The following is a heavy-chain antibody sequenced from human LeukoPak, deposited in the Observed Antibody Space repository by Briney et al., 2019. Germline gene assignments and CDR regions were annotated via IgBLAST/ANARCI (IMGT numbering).Heavy chain of an antibody. Sequence: SETLSLTCAVYGVSFSGYYWRWIRQPPGKGLEWIGEINHSGSTNYNPSLKSRVTISVDTSKNQFSLKLSSVAAADTAVYYCARGSLAAKCILWGQGTLVSVSS. V-gene: IGHV4-34*01. J-gene: IGHJ4*02. D-gene: IGHD2-15*01. CDR2: INHSGST. CDR1: GVSFSGYY. CDR3: ARGSLAAKCIL.